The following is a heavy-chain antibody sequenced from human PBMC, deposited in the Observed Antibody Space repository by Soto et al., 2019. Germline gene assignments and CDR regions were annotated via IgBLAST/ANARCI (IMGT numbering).Heavy chain of an antibody. CDR3: AREVNSSPARGPNWFDP. V-gene: IGHV4-4*02. J-gene: IGHJ5*02. D-gene: IGHD6-13*01. CDR2: TYHSGTT. CDR1: GDSINNSHW. Sequence: QVQLQESGPGLVQPSGTLSLTCAVSGDSINNSHWWSWVRQTPGKGLEWIGETYHSGTTNYTPSLTTPVNISIDKSKNQFSLKMNSVTAADTAVYYRAREVNSSPARGPNWFDPWGPGTLVTVSS.